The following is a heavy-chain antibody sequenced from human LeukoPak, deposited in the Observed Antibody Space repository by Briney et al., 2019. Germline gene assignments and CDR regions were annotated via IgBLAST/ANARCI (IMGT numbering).Heavy chain of an antibody. V-gene: IGHV4-38-2*01. CDR1: GYSIISDFY. J-gene: IGHJ4*02. Sequence: PSETLSLTCAVSGYSIISDFYWARIRQPPEKGLEWIGHVYHTGGNYFNPSLKSRVTISVDTSKNQFSLKLTSVTAADTAVYFCARWRRDSRGFYSEMDYWGQGTLVTVSS. CDR2: VYHTGGN. CDR3: ARWRRDSRGFYSEMDY. D-gene: IGHD3-22*01.